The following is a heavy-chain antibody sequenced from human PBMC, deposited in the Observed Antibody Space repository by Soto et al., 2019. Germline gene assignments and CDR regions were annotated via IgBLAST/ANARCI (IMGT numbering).Heavy chain of an antibody. J-gene: IGHJ6*02. CDR1: GYTFTSYG. Sequence: ASVKVSCKASGYTFTSYGISWVRQAPGQGLEWMGWINGYNGNTNHAQKLQCRVTMSTDTSTSTAYMELRSLRSDDSAVYYCARMGDVPYYYYGMDVWGQGTTVTVSS. D-gene: IGHD3-16*01. CDR2: INGYNGNT. V-gene: IGHV1-18*01. CDR3: ARMGDVPYYYYGMDV.